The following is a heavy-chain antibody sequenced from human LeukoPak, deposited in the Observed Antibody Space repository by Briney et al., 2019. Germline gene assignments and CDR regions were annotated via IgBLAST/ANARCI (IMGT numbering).Heavy chain of an antibody. J-gene: IGHJ5*02. CDR3: ARDSSVVRDHDWFDP. V-gene: IGHV4-61*02. CDR1: GGSISSGGYY. CDR2: IYTSGST. Sequence: PSQTLSLTCTVSGGSISSGGYYWSWIRQPAGKGLEWIGRIYTSGSTNYNPSLKSRVTMSVDTSKNQFSLKLSSVTAADTAVYYCARDSSVVRDHDWFDPWGQGTLVTVSS. D-gene: IGHD2-2*01.